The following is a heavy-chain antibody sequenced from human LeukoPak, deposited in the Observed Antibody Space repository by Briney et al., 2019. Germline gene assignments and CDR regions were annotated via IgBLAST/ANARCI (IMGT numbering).Heavy chain of an antibody. Sequence: GGPLRLPCVASGFTFSSYAMNWVRQAPGKGLEWVSGTSGSAGTTDHADSVRGRFPIHRDNHKNTLYLQMNSLRDEDTAVYYCTKVRSWGSYSGDGFDIWGQGTMVTVSS. CDR2: TSGSAGTT. CDR3: TKVRSWGSYSGDGFDI. CDR1: GFTFSSYA. D-gene: IGHD3-16*01. V-gene: IGHV3-23*01. J-gene: IGHJ3*02.